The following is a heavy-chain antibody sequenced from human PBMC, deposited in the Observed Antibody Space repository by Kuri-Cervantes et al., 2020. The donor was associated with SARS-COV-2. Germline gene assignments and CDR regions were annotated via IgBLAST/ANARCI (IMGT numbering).Heavy chain of an antibody. V-gene: IGHV1-2*02. D-gene: IGHD2-21*02. Sequence: ASVKVSCKASGYTFTGYYMHWVRQAPGQGLEWMGWINPNSGGTNYAQKFQGRVTMTRDTSISTAYMELGRLRSDDTAVYYCARRAHIVVVTAASFDYWGQGTLVTVSS. CDR2: INPNSGGT. J-gene: IGHJ4*02. CDR3: ARRAHIVVVTAASFDY. CDR1: GYTFTGYY.